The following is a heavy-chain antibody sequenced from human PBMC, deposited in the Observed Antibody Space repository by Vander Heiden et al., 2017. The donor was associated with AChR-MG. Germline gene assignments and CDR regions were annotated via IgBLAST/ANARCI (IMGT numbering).Heavy chain of an antibody. V-gene: IGHV3-48*03. CDR1: GFTFSTYG. J-gene: IGHJ4*02. CDR3: ARHSMVRGARVPDY. CDR2: FGTTGST. D-gene: IGHD3-10*01. Sequence: CVASGFTFSTYGLNWVRQAPGKGLEWISYFGTTGSTFYADSVRGRFTVSRDNGKNSLYLHMSSLRAADTAVYYCARHSMVRGARVPDYWGQGTLVTVSS.